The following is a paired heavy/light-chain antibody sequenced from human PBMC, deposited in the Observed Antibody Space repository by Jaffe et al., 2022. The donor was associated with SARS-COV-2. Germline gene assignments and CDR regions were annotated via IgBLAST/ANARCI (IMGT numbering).Light chain of an antibody. CDR3: GSYTSSASWV. J-gene: IGLJ3*02. V-gene: IGLV2-14*01. Sequence: QSALTQPASVSASPGQSITISCIGSSSDIGGYNYVSWYQQHPGKAPKLMIYAVNNRPSGVPDRFSGSKSGNTASLTISGLQGEDEADYYCGSYTSSASWVFGGGTKLTVL. CDR1: SSDIGGYNY. CDR2: AVN.
Heavy chain of an antibody. CDR1: GGSISSGGHY. CDR3: AREMYGSGISGHYGMDV. J-gene: IGHJ6*02. CDR2: IYHSGLT. V-gene: IGHV4-31*03. D-gene: IGHD3-10*01. Sequence: QVQLQESGPGLVKPSQTLSLTCTVSGGSISSGGHYWSWIRQHPGKGLEWIGYIYHSGLTYYNPSLKSRVTISVDTSKNQFSLKVSSVTAADTAVYYCAREMYGSGISGHYGMDVWGQGTTVIVSS.